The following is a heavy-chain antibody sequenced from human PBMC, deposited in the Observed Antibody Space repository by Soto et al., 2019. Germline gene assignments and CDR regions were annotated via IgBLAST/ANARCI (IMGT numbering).Heavy chain of an antibody. J-gene: IGHJ4*02. CDR1: GFTFSSYN. D-gene: IGHD3-22*01. CDR3: ARDLEEYDSSGSIGY. CDR2: ISSSSSYI. V-gene: IGHV3-21*01. Sequence: PGGSLRLSCAASGFTFSSYNMNWVRQAPGKGLEWVSSISSSSSYIYYADSVKGRFTISRDNAKNSLYLQMNSLRAEDTAVYYCARDLEEYDSSGSIGYWGQGTLVTVSS.